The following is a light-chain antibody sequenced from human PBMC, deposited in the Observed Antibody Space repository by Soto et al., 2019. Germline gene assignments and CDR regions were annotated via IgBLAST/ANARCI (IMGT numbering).Light chain of an antibody. CDR1: QDINNW. CDR2: TTS. Sequence: DLQVTQSPSSVSASVGDRVTITCRASQDINNWLAWYQQKPGKAPKLLIYTTSNLQSGVPSRFSGSGSGTDFTLTINSLQPEDFATYYCQQANSFPLTVGGGTKVEIK. J-gene: IGKJ4*01. V-gene: IGKV1D-12*01. CDR3: QQANSFPLT.